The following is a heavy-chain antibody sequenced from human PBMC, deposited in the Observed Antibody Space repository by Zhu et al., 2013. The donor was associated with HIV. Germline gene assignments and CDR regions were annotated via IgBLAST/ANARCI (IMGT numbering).Heavy chain of an antibody. CDR1: GYSVNSGYY. J-gene: IGHJ4*02. V-gene: IGHV4-38-2*01. CDR2: LFHSGNT. CDR3: AGGITMVAVAIPTFDS. D-gene: IGHD3-22*01. Sequence: VQLQESGPGQVKPSETLTLTCDVSGYSVNSGYYWGWVRQSPGKGLEWIGSLFHSGNTYYNPSLKSRATITVDTSKNKFSLSLTAVTAADTAVYFCAGGITMVAVAIPTFDSWGLGTLVTVSS.